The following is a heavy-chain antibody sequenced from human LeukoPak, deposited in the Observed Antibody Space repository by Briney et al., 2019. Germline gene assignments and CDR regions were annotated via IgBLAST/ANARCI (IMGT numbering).Heavy chain of an antibody. J-gene: IGHJ4*02. CDR2: ISGSGGST. CDR1: GFTFSSYA. V-gene: IGHV3-23*01. D-gene: IGHD5-18*01. Sequence: PGGSLRLSCAASGFTFSSYAMSWVRQAPGKGLEWVSAISGSGGSTYYADSVKGRFTISRDNSKNRLYLQMNSLRAEDTAVYYCAKHLAYSYGEIGYWGQGTLVTVSS. CDR3: AKHLAYSYGEIGY.